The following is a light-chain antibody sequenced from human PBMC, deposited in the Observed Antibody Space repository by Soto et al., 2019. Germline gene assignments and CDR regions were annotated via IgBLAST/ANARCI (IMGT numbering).Light chain of an antibody. CDR1: QTVSSNY. CDR3: QQFGGSPTWT. V-gene: IGKV3-20*01. J-gene: IGKJ1*01. CDR2: GAS. Sequence: DSVLTQSPGTLSLSPGERATLSSRASQTVSSNYLAWYQQRPGQAPRLLIYGASTRATGIPDRFSGSGSGTDFTLTISRLEPEDFAVYYCQQFGGSPTWTFGQGTKVEIK.